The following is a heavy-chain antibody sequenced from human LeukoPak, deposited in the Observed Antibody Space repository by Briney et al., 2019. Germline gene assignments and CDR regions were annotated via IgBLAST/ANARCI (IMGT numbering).Heavy chain of an antibody. CDR1: GYSFTSYW. J-gene: IGHJ3*02. CDR2: IYPGDSDT. V-gene: IGHV5-51*01. D-gene: IGHD2-21*02. Sequence: GESLKISCQGSGYSFTSYWIGWVRQMPGKGLEWMGIIYPGDSDTRYSPSFQGQVTISADKSISTAYLQWSSLKASDTAMYYCARRGWDGGDADAFDIWGQGTMVTVSS. CDR3: ARRGWDGGDADAFDI.